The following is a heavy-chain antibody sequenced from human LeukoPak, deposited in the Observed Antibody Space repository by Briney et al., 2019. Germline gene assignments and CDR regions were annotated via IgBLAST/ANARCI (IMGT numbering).Heavy chain of an antibody. CDR2: IIPIFGTA. V-gene: IGHV1-69*13. Sequence: ASVKVSCKASGGTFSSYAISWVRQAPGQGLEWMGGIIPIFGTANYAQKFQGRVTITADESTSTAYMELSSLRSEDTAVYYCAGPKIGDSSGYYYGYWGQGTLVTVSS. CDR3: AGPKIGDSSGYYYGY. CDR1: GGTFSSYA. D-gene: IGHD3-22*01. J-gene: IGHJ4*02.